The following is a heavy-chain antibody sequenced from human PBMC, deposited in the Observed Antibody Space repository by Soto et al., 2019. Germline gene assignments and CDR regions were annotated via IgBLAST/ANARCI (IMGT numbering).Heavy chain of an antibody. D-gene: IGHD2-15*01. CDR2: IWYDGSNK. Sequence: QVQLVESGGGVVQPGRSLRLSCAASGFTFSSYGMHWARQAPGKGLEWVAVIWYDGSNKYYADSVKGRFTISRDNSNKTQYLQINRMTAEDTAMYYCVRDSGGAAYGMDVWGQGTTVTVSS. CDR1: GFTFSSYG. CDR3: VRDSGGAAYGMDV. J-gene: IGHJ6*02. V-gene: IGHV3-33*01.